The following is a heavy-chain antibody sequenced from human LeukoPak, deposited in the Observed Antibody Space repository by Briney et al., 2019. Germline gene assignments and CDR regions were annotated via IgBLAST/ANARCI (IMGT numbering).Heavy chain of an antibody. J-gene: IGHJ5*02. CDR3: ARGVRVTTNWFDP. CDR1: GFTFSSYS. D-gene: IGHD4-17*01. CDR2: ISSSSSTI. V-gene: IGHV3-48*02. Sequence: GGSLRLSCAASGFTFSSYSMNWVRHAPGKGLEGVSYISSSSSTIYYADSVKGRFTISRDNAKNSLYLQMNSLRDEDTAVYYCARGVRVTTNWFDPWGQGTLVTVSS.